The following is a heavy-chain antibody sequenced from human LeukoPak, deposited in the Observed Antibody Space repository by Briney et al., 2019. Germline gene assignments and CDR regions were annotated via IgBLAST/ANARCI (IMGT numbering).Heavy chain of an antibody. CDR3: ARDDCSTSSCQKHQNWFDP. CDR1: GFTVSSNY. D-gene: IGHD2-2*01. CDR2: ISRSITTI. Sequence: PGGSLRLSCAASGFTVSSNYMSWVRQAPGKGLEWVSYISRSITTIYYADSVKGRFTISRDNAENSLYLQMNGLRAEDTAVYYCARDDCSTSSCQKHQNWFDPWGQGTLVTVSS. V-gene: IGHV3-48*01. J-gene: IGHJ5*02.